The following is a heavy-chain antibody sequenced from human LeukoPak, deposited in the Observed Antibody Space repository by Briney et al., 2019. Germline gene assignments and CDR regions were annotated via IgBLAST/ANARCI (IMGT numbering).Heavy chain of an antibody. D-gene: IGHD1-26*01. Sequence: GGSLRLSCVASGFTFSSYAMSWVRQAPGKGLEWVSVITGSGGSTNYADSVKGRFTISRDNSKNTLYLQMNSLRAEDTAVYYCAKSRLWEILLSSDAFDIWGQGTMVTVSS. J-gene: IGHJ3*02. CDR2: ITGSGGST. V-gene: IGHV3-23*01. CDR1: GFTFSSYA. CDR3: AKSRLWEILLSSDAFDI.